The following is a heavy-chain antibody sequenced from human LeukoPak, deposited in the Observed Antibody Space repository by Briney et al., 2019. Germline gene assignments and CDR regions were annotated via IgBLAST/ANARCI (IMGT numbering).Heavy chain of an antibody. Sequence: SETLSLTCTVSGASVSSGSSYWTWIRQPPGKGLEWIGYIYYSGSTHYNPSLKSRVTLSVDRSKNQFSLKLTSVIAADTAVYYCANRGSIADWYFDLWGRGTLVTVSS. J-gene: IGHJ2*01. V-gene: IGHV4-61*01. CDR2: IYYSGST. CDR3: ANRGSIADWYFDL. CDR1: GASVSSGSSY. D-gene: IGHD6-6*01.